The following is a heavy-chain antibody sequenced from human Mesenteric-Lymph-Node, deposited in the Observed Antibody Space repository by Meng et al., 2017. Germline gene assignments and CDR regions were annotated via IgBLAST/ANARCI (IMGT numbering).Heavy chain of an antibody. V-gene: IGHV1-2*04. CDR2: VNPKSGGA. J-gene: IGHJ4*02. CDR3: VRAWDSGDSFDSFPNY. D-gene: IGHD2-21*02. Sequence: LEQAGAEVKRPGASMTFSCKGSGCSFTDYHIHSGRQAPGQGLEWMGWVNPKSGGANSGQRFQGWVTMTRDTSISTAYMELNRLKSDDTAIYYCVRAWDSGDSFDSFPNYWGQGTLVTVSS. CDR1: GCSFTDYH.